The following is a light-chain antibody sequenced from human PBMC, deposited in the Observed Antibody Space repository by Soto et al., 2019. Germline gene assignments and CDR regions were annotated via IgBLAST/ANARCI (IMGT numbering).Light chain of an antibody. CDR1: SSNIGAGYD. Sequence: QSVLTQPPSVSGAPGQRVTISCTGNSSNIGAGYDVHWYQQLPGTAPKLLIFGNNNRPSGVPDRFSGSKSGTSASLAITGLQAEDEADYYCKSYDSRLSGFVVFGGGTKLTVL. CDR2: GNN. J-gene: IGLJ2*01. V-gene: IGLV1-40*01. CDR3: KSYDSRLSGFVV.